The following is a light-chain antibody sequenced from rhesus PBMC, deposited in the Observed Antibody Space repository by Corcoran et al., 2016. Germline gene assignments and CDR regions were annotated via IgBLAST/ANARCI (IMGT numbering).Light chain of an antibody. CDR2: KAS. V-gene: IGKV1-22*01. CDR3: LQYSSSPYS. J-gene: IGKJ2*01. Sequence: DIQMTQSPSSLSASVGDTVTITCRASQSISSWLDWYQQKPGKAPQLLIYKASSLQSGVPSRFSGSGSVTDCTLTISSLQPEDFATYYCLQYSSSPYSFGQGTKVEIK. CDR1: QSISSW.